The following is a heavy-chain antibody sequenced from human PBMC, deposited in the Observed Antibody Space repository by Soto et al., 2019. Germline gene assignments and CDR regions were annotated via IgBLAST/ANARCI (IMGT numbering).Heavy chain of an antibody. J-gene: IGHJ4*02. V-gene: IGHV1-69*13. D-gene: IGHD6-19*01. CDR1: GGTFSSYA. CDR2: IIPIFGTA. CDR3: ARGGSGWHIDY. Sequence: ASVKVSCKASGGTFSSYAISWVRQAPGQGLEWMGGIIPIFGTANYAQKSQGRVTITADESTSTAYMELSSLRSEDTAVYYCARGGSGWHIDYWGQGTLVTVSS.